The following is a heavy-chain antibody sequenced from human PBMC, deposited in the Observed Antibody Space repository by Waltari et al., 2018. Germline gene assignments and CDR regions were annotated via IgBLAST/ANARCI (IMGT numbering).Heavy chain of an antibody. J-gene: IGHJ4*02. D-gene: IGHD6-13*01. V-gene: IGHV4-34*01. CDR1: GGSFSGYY. CDR3: AREPQPRLGKGSSWD. CDR2: INHSGST. Sequence: QVQLQQWGAGLLKPSETLSLTCAVYGGSFSGYYWSWIRQPPGKGLEWIGEINHSGSTNYNPALKRRVTISVDTSKNQFSLKLSSVTAADTAVYYCAREPQPRLGKGSSWDWGQGTLVTVSS.